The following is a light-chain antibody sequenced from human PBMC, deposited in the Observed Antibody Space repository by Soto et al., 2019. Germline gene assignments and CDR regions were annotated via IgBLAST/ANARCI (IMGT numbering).Light chain of an antibody. V-gene: IGKV1D-16*01. J-gene: IGKJ4*01. CDR1: QGINNW. CDR2: AAF. Sequence: DPQMTQSPSSLSASVGDRVTMTCRASQGINNWLAWYQQKPGKAPQSLIYAAFNLQSGVPSRFSGSVSGTDFTLTISSLQPEDFATYYCQQYNSYPLTFGGGTKVEIK. CDR3: QQYNSYPLT.